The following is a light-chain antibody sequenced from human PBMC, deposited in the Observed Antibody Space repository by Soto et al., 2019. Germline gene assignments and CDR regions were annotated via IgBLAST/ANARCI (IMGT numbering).Light chain of an antibody. CDR1: QSISNY. J-gene: IGKJ1*01. Sequence: DIQMTQSPSSLSASVGDRVTITCRASQSISNYLNWYQQKPGKAPKLLIYAASSMQSGVPSRFCGCGSETDLTLTFSSLQPDDSATYYYQQSFSPLWTFGQGTKVEV. CDR3: QQSFSPLWT. CDR2: AAS. V-gene: IGKV1-39*01.